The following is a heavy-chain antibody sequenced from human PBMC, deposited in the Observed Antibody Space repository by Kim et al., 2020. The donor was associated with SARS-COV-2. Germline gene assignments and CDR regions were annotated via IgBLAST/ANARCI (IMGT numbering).Heavy chain of an antibody. CDR1: GDSVSSNSAA. V-gene: IGHV6-1*01. D-gene: IGHD6-13*01. CDR3: ARGPPNYYSSSWYSRPLGGYFAY. J-gene: IGHJ4*02. CDR2: TYYRSKWYN. Sequence: SQTLSLTCAISGDSVSSNSAAWNWIRQSPSRGLEWLGRTYYRSKWYNDYAVSVKSRITINPDTSKNQFSLQLNSVTPEDTAVYYCARGPPNYYSSSWYSRPLGGYFAYWGQGTLVTVSS.